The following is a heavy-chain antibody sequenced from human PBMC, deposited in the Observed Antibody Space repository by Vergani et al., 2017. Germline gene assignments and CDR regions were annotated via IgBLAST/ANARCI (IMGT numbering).Heavy chain of an antibody. CDR1: RSTFKTYG. V-gene: IGHV3-33*01. CDR3: ARDLRLLYNRFDP. Sequence: QGQLVESGGGIVQPGRSLTLSCVASRSTFKTYGMHWVRQAPGKGLEWVAVTWYDGNNKQYADSVKGRFTISRDNSKSTMYLQMNSLRDEDTGVYYCARDLRLLYNRFDPWGQGTLVTVSS. CDR2: TWYDGNNK. D-gene: IGHD1-14*01. J-gene: IGHJ5*02.